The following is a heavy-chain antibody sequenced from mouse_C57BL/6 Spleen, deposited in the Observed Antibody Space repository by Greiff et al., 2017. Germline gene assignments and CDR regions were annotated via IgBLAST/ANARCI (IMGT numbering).Heavy chain of an antibody. CDR1: GFTFSDYG. CDR2: ISSGSSTI. CDR3: ARHGYDGYYFDY. Sequence: EVMLVESGGGLVKPGGSLKLSCAASGFTFSDYGMHWVRQAPGKGLEWVAYISSGSSTIYYADTVKGRFTISRDNAKNTLFMQMTSVRSEDTAMYYCARHGYDGYYFDYWGQGTTLTVSS. J-gene: IGHJ2*01. V-gene: IGHV5-17*01. D-gene: IGHD2-2*01.